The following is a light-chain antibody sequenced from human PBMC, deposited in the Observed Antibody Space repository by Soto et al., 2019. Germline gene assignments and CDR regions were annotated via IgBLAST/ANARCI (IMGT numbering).Light chain of an antibody. CDR2: GAS. J-gene: IGKJ4*01. Sequence: ERVMTQSPATLSVSPGERATLSCRVSQSVGGDLAWYQQKPGQAPRLLIYGASSGAPGIPDRFSGSGSGTEFTLTISSLQSEDSAVYYCQQYENWPQLTFGGGTKVEIK. V-gene: IGKV3-15*01. CDR1: QSVGGD. CDR3: QQYENWPQLT.